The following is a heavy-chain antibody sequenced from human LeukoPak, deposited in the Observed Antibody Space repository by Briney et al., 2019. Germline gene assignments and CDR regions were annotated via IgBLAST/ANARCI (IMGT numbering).Heavy chain of an antibody. CDR2: ISSSGDNT. CDR1: GFNFSSYS. D-gene: IGHD5-18*01. J-gene: IGHJ4*02. V-gene: IGHV3-23*01. CDR3: AKDTRGYSYGGGFDY. Sequence: GGSLRLSCAASGFNFSSYSMRWVRQAPGKALEWVTSISSSGDNTYYPDSVKGRFTISRDNSKNTLYLQMNSLRAEDTAVYYCAKDTRGYSYGGGFDYWGQGTLVTVSS.